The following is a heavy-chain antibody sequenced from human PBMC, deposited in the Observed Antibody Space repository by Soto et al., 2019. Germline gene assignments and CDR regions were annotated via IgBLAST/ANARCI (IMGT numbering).Heavy chain of an antibody. J-gene: IGHJ4*02. V-gene: IGHV1-18*01. D-gene: IGHD2-15*01. CDR2: ISAYNGNT. CDR3: ARDRFVVVVAATHPNLDY. CDR1: AYTFTSYG. Sequence: ASVKDSCKASAYTFTSYGISWVRQAPGQRLEWMGWISAYNGNTNYAQKLQGRVTMTTDTSTSTAYMELRSLRSDDTAVYYCARDRFVVVVAATHPNLDYWGQGTLVTVSS.